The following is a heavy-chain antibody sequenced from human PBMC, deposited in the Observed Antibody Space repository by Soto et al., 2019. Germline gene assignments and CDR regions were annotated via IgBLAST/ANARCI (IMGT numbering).Heavy chain of an antibody. D-gene: IGHD3-3*01. Sequence: QVQLQESGPGLVKPSGTLSLTCAVSIGSISSNNWWSWVRQPPGKGLEWIGEIYHSGDTNYNPSLNSRVTISVDKSKNHFSLKLSSVTAADTAVYYCARGSITIFGGGMSFDYWGQGTLVTVSS. CDR2: IYHSGDT. J-gene: IGHJ4*02. CDR1: IGSISSNNW. CDR3: ARGSITIFGGGMSFDY. V-gene: IGHV4-4*02.